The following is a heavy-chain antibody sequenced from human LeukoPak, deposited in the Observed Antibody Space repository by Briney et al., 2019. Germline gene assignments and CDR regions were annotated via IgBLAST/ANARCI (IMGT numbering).Heavy chain of an antibody. V-gene: IGHV3-7*03. J-gene: IGHJ3*02. D-gene: IGHD2-8*02. CDR2: IKQDGSEK. CDR1: GFTFISYW. Sequence: GVLRLSFAASGFTFISYWMSWVRQAPGKGLEWVANIKQDGSEKYYVDSVKGRFTISRDNAKNSLYLQMNSLRAEDTAVYYCARATTLVASKAFDIWGQGTMVTVSS. CDR3: ARATTLVASKAFDI.